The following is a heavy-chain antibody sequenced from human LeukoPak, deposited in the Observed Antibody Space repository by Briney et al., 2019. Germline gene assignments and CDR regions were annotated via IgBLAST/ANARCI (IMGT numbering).Heavy chain of an antibody. CDR2: ISYDGSNK. CDR1: GFTFSSYA. V-gene: IGHV3-30-3*01. D-gene: IGHD6-6*01. CDR3: ARDQGSSVGYYGMDV. J-gene: IGHJ6*02. Sequence: GGSLRLSCAASGFTFSSYAMHWVRQAPGKGLEWVAVISYDGSNKYYADSVKGRFTISRDNSKSTLYLQMNSLRAEDTAVYYCARDQGSSVGYYGMDVWGQGTTVTVSS.